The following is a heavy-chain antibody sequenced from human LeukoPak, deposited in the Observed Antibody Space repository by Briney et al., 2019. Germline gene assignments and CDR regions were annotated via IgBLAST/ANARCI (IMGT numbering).Heavy chain of an antibody. J-gene: IGHJ4*02. Sequence: GGSLRLSCAASGFTFSSYWMNWARQAPGKGLEWVASINHNGNVNYYVDSVKGRFTISRDNAKNSLHLQMNSLRAEDTAVYYCARGGDGYNSHFDYWGQGTLVTVSS. CDR3: ARGGDGYNSHFDY. CDR1: GFTFSSYW. D-gene: IGHD5-24*01. V-gene: IGHV3-7*01. CDR2: INHNGNVN.